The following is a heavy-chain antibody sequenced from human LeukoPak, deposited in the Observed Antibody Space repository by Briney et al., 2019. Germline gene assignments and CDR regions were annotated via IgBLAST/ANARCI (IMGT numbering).Heavy chain of an antibody. V-gene: IGHV3-48*02. D-gene: IGHD3-16*01. CDR1: GFTISSQN. J-gene: IGHJ6*02. Sequence: PGGSLRLSCVASGFTISSQNMNWVPQAPGKGLEWVSYISSRGNAIYHADSVKGRFTISRDSAKDSLYLQMDSLRDEDTAVYYCARVFTGYYYGMDVWGQGTTVTVSS. CDR3: ARVFTGYYYGMDV. CDR2: ISSRGNAI.